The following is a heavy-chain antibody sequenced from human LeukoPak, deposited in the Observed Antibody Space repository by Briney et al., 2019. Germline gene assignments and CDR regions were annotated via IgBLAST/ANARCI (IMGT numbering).Heavy chain of an antibody. D-gene: IGHD2-15*01. CDR1: GGTFISYA. V-gene: IGHV1-69*06. CDR2: IIPIFGTA. Sequence: SVKVSCKASGGTFISYAISWVRQAPGQGLEWMGGIIPIFGTANYAQKFQGRVTITAHKSTSTAYMELSSLRSEDTAVYYCARGYCSGGSCYSALDYWGQGTLVTVSS. J-gene: IGHJ4*02. CDR3: ARGYCSGGSCYSALDY.